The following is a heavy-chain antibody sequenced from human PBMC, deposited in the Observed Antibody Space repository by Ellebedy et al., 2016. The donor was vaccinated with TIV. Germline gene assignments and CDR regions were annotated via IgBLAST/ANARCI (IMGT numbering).Heavy chain of an antibody. CDR3: AKDFRGTVPDTFDI. J-gene: IGHJ4*02. CDR2: ISLDGSKE. V-gene: IGHV3-30*18. CDR1: GFPLSGYA. D-gene: IGHD3-9*01. Sequence: GGPLRLSXAASGFPLSGYAMNWVRQAPGKGLEWVAHISLDGSKEFYADSVKGRFTISRDNSKNTLYLQMNSLRPEDTALYYCAKDFRGTVPDTFDIWGQGTLVTVSS.